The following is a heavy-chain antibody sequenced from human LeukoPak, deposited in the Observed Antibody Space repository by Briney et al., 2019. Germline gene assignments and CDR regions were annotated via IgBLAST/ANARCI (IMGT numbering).Heavy chain of an antibody. CDR3: ARLSTAVAGGDY. D-gene: IGHD6-19*01. CDR1: GLAFTNSW. Sequence: PGGSLRLSCAASGLAFTNSWMSWVRPTPGEGLEWVANIKQDGSEKYYVDSVKGRFTISRDNAKNSLYLQMNSLTAEDTALYYCARLSTAVAGGDYWGQGTLVTVSS. J-gene: IGHJ4*02. CDR2: IKQDGSEK. V-gene: IGHV3-7*01.